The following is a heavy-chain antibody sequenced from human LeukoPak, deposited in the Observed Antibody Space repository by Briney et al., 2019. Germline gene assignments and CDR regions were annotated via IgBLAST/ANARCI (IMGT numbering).Heavy chain of an antibody. CDR1: GGSISSYY. CDR2: ISYSGST. CDR3: ARDWEDCSGGSCYPN. Sequence: SETLSLTCSVSGGSISSYYWSWIRQPPGMGLEWIGYISYSGSTNYNPSLKSRVTMSVDTSKNQLSLKLSSVTAGDTAVYYCARDWEDCSGGSCYPNWGQGTLVTVSS. D-gene: IGHD2-15*01. J-gene: IGHJ4*02. V-gene: IGHV4-59*01.